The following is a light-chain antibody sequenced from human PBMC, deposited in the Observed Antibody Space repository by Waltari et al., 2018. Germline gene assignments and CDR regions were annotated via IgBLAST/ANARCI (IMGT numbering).Light chain of an antibody. Sequence: EIVLTQSPGTLSLSPGERATIPCRASQSVSSSYLAWYQQKPGQALRLHIFGPSSRASGIPDRFSGSGAGTHFTLTIGRLEPEDFAVYYCQQYGSSPWTFGQGTKVEIK. CDR3: QQYGSSPWT. CDR1: QSVSSSY. CDR2: GPS. J-gene: IGKJ1*01. V-gene: IGKV3-20*01.